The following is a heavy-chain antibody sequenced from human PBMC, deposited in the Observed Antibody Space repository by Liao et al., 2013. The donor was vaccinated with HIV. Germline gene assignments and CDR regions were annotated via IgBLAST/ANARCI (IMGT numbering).Heavy chain of an antibody. D-gene: IGHD5-18*01. CDR1: GGSIRNDF. V-gene: IGHV4-59*08. J-gene: IGHJ3*02. CDR3: ASAPSAAIVMGAFDI. Sequence: QLQESGPGLVKPSETLSLTCTVSGGSIRNDFWSWIRQPPGKGLEWIGYIYYTGSTNYNPSLKSRVTISVDTSKNQFSLQLSSVTAADTAVYYCASAPSAAIVMGAFDIWGQGTMVTVSS. CDR2: IYYTGST.